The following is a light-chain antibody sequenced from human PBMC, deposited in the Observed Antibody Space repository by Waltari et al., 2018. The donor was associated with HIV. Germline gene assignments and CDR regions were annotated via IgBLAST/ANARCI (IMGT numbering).Light chain of an antibody. CDR3: AAWDDILSVV. CDR1: SSNLGRNF. J-gene: IGLJ2*01. CDR2: RNN. Sequence: QSVLTQPPSASGTPGQRVTISCSGSSSNLGRNFVYWYQQLPETAPKLLIYRNNQRPSGVPDRFSGYKSGTSASLAIRGLRSEDDADYYCAAWDDILSVVFGGGTKLTVL. V-gene: IGLV1-47*01.